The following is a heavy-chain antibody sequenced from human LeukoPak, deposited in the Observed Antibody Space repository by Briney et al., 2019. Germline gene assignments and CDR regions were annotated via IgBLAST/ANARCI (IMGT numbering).Heavy chain of an antibody. J-gene: IGHJ6*03. D-gene: IGHD3-3*01. Sequence: SVKVSCKASGGTFSSYAISRVRQAPGQGLEWMGGIIPIFGTANYAQKFQGRVTITTDESTSTAYMELSSLRSEDTAVYYCAAVKDPYYDFWSGTYYYMDVWGKGTTVTVSS. CDR3: AAVKDPYYDFWSGTYYYMDV. CDR2: IIPIFGTA. V-gene: IGHV1-69*05. CDR1: GGTFSSYA.